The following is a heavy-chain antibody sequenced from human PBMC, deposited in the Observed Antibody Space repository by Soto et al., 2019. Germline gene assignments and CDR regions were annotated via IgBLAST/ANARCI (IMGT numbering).Heavy chain of an antibody. J-gene: IGHJ3*02. CDR1: VFTFDDYA. CDR2: ISWNSGSI. D-gene: IGHD1-26*01. Sequence: SVRLSCASSVFTFDDYAMHCVRQSPGKGLEWVSGISWNSGSIGYADSVKGRFTISRDNAKNSLYLQMNSLRAEDTALYYCAKDINHSGSHRAFDIWGQGTMVIVS. CDR3: AKDINHSGSHRAFDI. V-gene: IGHV3-9*01.